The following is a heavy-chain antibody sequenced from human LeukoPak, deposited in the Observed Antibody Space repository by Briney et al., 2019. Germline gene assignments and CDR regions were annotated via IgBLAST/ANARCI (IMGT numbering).Heavy chain of an antibody. CDR1: GFTFSSYE. Sequence: GGSLRLSCAASGFTFSSYEMNWVRQAPGKGLEWVSAISGSGGSTYYADSVKGRFTISRDNSKNTLYLQMNSLRAEDTAVYYCAKALSGGGYYDSSGYRDYWGQGTLVTVSS. J-gene: IGHJ4*02. CDR3: AKALSGGGYYDSSGYRDY. CDR2: ISGSGGST. D-gene: IGHD3-22*01. V-gene: IGHV3-23*01.